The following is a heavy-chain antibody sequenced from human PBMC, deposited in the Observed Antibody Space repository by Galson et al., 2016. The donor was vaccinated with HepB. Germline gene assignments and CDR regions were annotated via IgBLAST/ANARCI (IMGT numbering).Heavy chain of an antibody. CDR2: IYSGGTT. V-gene: IGHV3-53*01. CDR3: ARQNYHSSVSDNFDH. J-gene: IGHJ4*02. D-gene: IGHD3-10*01. CDR1: GFTVSTNY. Sequence: SLRLSCAASGFTVSTNYMNWVRQAPGKGLEWVSVIYSGGTTYYADSVKGRFTISSDNSKNTLYLQMNNLRAEDTAVYYCARQNYHSSVSDNFDHWGQGTLFTASS.